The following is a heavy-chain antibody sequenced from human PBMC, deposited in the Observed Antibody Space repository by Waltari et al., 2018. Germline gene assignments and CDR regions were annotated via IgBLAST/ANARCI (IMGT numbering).Heavy chain of an antibody. V-gene: IGHV3-23*01. CDR2: ISGSGGST. CDR3: AKGGIVTYYTAMVLPFDY. J-gene: IGHJ4*02. D-gene: IGHD5-18*01. CDR1: GFTFSSYA. Sequence: EVQLLESGGGLVQPGGSLRLSCAASGFTFSSYAMSWVRQAPGKGLEWVSAISGSGGSTYYADSVKGRFTISRDNSKNTLYLQMNSLRAEDTAVYYCAKGGIVTYYTAMVLPFDYWGQGTLVTVSS.